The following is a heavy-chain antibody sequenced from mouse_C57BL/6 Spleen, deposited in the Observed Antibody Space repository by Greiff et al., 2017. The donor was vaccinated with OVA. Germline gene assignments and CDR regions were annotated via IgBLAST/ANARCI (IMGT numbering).Heavy chain of an antibody. V-gene: IGHV5-4*01. CDR1: GFTFSSYA. D-gene: IGHD1-1*01. CDR3: ARDRGGSSHLGMDL. Sequence: EVKLVESGGGLVKPGGSLKLSCAASGFTFSSYAMSWVRQTPEKRLEWVATISDGGSYTYYPDNVKGRFTISRDNAKNNLYLQMSHLQSEDTAMYYCARDRGGSSHLGMDLLGQGTPGTVSP. CDR2: ISDGGSYT. J-gene: IGHJ4*01.